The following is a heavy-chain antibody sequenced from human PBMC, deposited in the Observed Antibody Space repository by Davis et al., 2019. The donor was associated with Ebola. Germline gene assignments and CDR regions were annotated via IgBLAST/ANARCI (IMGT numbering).Heavy chain of an antibody. J-gene: IGHJ4*02. V-gene: IGHV4-59*12. CDR1: GGSISSYY. CDR2: IYYSGST. Sequence: MPSETLSLTCTVSGGSISSYYWSWIRQPPGKGLAWIGNIYYSGSTNYNPSLKSRVTISVDTSKNQFSLNLSSVTAADSAVYYCGRVPDVWGQGTLVTVSS. CDR3: GRVPDV.